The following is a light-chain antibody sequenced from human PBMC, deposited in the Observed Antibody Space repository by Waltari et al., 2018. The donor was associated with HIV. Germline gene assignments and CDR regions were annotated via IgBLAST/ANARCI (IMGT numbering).Light chain of an antibody. Sequence: AIQLTQSPSSLSASIGDRVTITCRASQGVRNALAWYQQKPGRPPKLLIYDASTLESGVPSRFSGSLSGTDFNLTISNLQPEDSATYYRQQFRSYPRTFGQGATLEIK. V-gene: IGKV1-13*02. CDR1: QGVRNA. J-gene: IGKJ2*01. CDR3: QQFRSYPRT. CDR2: DAS.